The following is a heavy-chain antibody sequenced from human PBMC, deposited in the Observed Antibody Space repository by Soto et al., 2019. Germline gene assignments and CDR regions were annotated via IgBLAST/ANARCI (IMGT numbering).Heavy chain of an antibody. CDR1: GFTFSSYW. V-gene: IGHV3-7*03. Sequence: EVQLVESGGGLVQPGGSLRLSSAASGFTFSSYWMSWVRQAPGKGLEWVANIKQDGSEKYYLDSVKGRFTISRNNAKNSLYLQMNSLRAEDTAVYYCAREGASVSDSYYYYYGMDVWGQGTTVTVSS. CDR3: AREGASVSDSYYYYYGMDV. CDR2: IKQDGSEK. D-gene: IGHD6-6*01. J-gene: IGHJ6*02.